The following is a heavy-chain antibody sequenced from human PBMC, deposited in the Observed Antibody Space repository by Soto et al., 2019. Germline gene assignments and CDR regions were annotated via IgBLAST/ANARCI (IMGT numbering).Heavy chain of an antibody. J-gene: IGHJ5*02. V-gene: IGHV3-23*01. CDR2: ISGSGGST. D-gene: IGHD6-6*01. Sequence: QPGGSLRLSCAASGFTFSGYAMSWVRQAPGKGLEWVSAISGSGGSTYYADSVKGRFTISRDNSKNTLYLQMNSLRAEDTAVYYCAKPRYSSSSVGWFDPWGQGTLVTVSS. CDR1: GFTFSGYA. CDR3: AKPRYSSSSVGWFDP.